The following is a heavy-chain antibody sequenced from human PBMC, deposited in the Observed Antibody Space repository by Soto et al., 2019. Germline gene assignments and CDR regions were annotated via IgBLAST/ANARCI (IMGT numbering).Heavy chain of an antibody. D-gene: IGHD2-15*01. CDR1: GGTFSSYT. Sequence: QVQLVQSGAEVKKPGSSVKVSCKASGGTFSSYTISWVRQAPGQGLEWMGRIIPILGIANYAQKFQGRVTITADKSTSTAYMELSSLRYEDTAVYYCARDEPDIVVVVAATGGGNWFDPWGQGTLVTVSS. J-gene: IGHJ5*02. V-gene: IGHV1-69*08. CDR3: ARDEPDIVVVVAATGGGNWFDP. CDR2: IIPILGIA.